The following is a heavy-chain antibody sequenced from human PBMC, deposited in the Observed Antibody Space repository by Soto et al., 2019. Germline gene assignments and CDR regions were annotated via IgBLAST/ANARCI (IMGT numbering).Heavy chain of an antibody. J-gene: IGHJ6*02. CDR2: ISYDGSNK. Sequence: PGGALRLSCSASGFTFSSYGMHWVRQAPGKGLEWVAVISYDGSNKYYADSVKGRFTISRDNSKNTLYLQMNSLRAEDTAVYYCAKDRLVLMVYAYVEGYYYYGMDVWGQGTTVTVSS. CDR1: GFTFSSYG. D-gene: IGHD2-8*01. CDR3: AKDRLVLMVYAYVEGYYYYGMDV. V-gene: IGHV3-30*18.